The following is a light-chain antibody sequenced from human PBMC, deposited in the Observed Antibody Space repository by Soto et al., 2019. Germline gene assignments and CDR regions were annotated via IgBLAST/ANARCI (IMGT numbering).Light chain of an antibody. V-gene: IGKV1-5*03. J-gene: IGKJ1*01. CDR2: KAS. CDR3: QQYKNYET. CDR1: QSVSSW. Sequence: DIQMTQSPSTLSASVGDRVTITCRASQSVSSWLAWYQQKPGKAPKLLIYKASSLESGAPSSLSGSASGTEFTLTISSLQPDDFATYYCQQYKNYETFGHGTQVDIK.